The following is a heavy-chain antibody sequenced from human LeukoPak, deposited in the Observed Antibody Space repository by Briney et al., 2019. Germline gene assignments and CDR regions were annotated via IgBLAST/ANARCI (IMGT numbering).Heavy chain of an antibody. Sequence: SVKVSCKASGGTFSSYAISWVRQAPGQGLEWMGGIIPIFGTANYAQKFQGRVTITADESTSAAYMELSSLRSEDTAVYYCAREVSYYDSSGTFDYWGQGTLVTVSS. D-gene: IGHD3-22*01. CDR1: GGTFSSYA. CDR3: AREVSYYDSSGTFDY. J-gene: IGHJ4*02. CDR2: IIPIFGTA. V-gene: IGHV1-69*01.